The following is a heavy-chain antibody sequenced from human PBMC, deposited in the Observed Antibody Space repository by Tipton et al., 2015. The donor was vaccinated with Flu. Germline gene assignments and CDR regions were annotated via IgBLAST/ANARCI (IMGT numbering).Heavy chain of an antibody. Sequence: QLVQSGAEVKKPGESLKIACKGSGYRFTSYWIAWVRQMSGKGLEWMGMIYPGDSVTRYSPSFQGQVTISVDKSISTAYLQWSRLKASDTALYYCVRHSNSSAWYWGQGTLVTVSS. D-gene: IGHD6-19*01. CDR3: VRHSNSSAWY. J-gene: IGHJ4*02. V-gene: IGHV5-51*01. CDR1: GYRFTSYW. CDR2: IYPGDSVT.